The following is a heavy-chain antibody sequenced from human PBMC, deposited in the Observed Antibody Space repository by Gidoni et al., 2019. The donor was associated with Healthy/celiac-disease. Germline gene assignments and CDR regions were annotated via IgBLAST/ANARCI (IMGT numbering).Heavy chain of an antibody. Sequence: QVQLVQSGAEVKKPGASVKVSCKASGYTFTSYAMHWVRQAPGQRLEWMGWINAGNGNTKYSQKFQGRVTITRDTAASTAYMELSSLRSEDTAVYYCARNPRIAVAGLFDYWGQGTLVTVSS. CDR3: ARNPRIAVAGLFDY. CDR1: GYTFTSYA. D-gene: IGHD6-19*01. V-gene: IGHV1-3*01. CDR2: INAGNGNT. J-gene: IGHJ4*02.